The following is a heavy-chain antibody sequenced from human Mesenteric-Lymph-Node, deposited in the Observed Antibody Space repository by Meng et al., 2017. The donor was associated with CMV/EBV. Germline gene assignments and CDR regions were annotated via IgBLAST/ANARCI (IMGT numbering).Heavy chain of an antibody. Sequence: SCKASGFTFTSYPIHWVRQAPGQGPEWMGWINADNGNTKYSRKFQGRVIFTRDTSASTAYMELSSLRSEDTAVYSCARGSDWGYVVDYWGQGTLVTVSS. J-gene: IGHJ4*02. CDR3: ARGSDWGYVVDY. D-gene: IGHD5-12*01. V-gene: IGHV1-3*01. CDR1: GFTFTSYP. CDR2: INADNGNT.